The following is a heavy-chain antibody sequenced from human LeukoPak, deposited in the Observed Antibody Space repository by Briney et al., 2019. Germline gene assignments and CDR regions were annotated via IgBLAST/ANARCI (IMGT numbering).Heavy chain of an antibody. V-gene: IGHV4-38-2*02. CDR1: GYSISSGYY. D-gene: IGHD6-19*01. J-gene: IGHJ5*02. CDR2: IYHSGGT. Sequence: SETLSLTCTVSGYSISSGYYWGWIRQPPGKGLEWIGSIYHSGGTYYSPSLKSRVAISVDTSKNQFSLKLSSVTAADTAVYYCARPVAGTMGWFDPWGQGTPVTVSS. CDR3: ARPVAGTMGWFDP.